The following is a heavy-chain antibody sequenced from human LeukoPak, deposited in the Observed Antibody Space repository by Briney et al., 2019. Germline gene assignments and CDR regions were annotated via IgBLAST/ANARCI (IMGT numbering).Heavy chain of an antibody. CDR3: LRDIAARGGYYGMDV. CDR1: GYTFTGYY. D-gene: IGHD6-6*01. Sequence: GASVKVSCKASGYTFTGYYMHWVRQAPGQGFEWMGWINPNSGGTNYAQKFQGRVTMTRDTSISTAYMELSRLRSDDTAVYYCLRDIAARGGYYGMDVWGQGTTVTVSS. V-gene: IGHV1-2*02. CDR2: INPNSGGT. J-gene: IGHJ6*02.